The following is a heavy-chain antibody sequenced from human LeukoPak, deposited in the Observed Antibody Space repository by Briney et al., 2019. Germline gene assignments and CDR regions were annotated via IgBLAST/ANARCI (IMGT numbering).Heavy chain of an antibody. CDR1: GGTFSSYA. V-gene: IGHV1-69*05. CDR3: ARDLAVAGTDYYYYYMDV. J-gene: IGHJ6*03. CDR2: IIPIFGTA. D-gene: IGHD6-19*01. Sequence: AASVKVSCKASGGTFSSYAISWVRQAPGQGLEWMGGIIPIFGTANYAQKFQGRVTITMDESTSTAYMELSSLRSEDTAVYYCARDLAVAGTDYYYYYMDVWGKGTTVTVSS.